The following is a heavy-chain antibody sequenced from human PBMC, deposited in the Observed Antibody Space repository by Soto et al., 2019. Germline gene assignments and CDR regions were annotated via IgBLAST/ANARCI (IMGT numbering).Heavy chain of an antibody. Sequence: TLSLTCTVSGGSISSGGYYWSWIRQHPGKGLEWIGYIYYSGSTYYNPSLKSRVTISVDTSKNQFSLKLSSVTAADTAVYYCANYSSGWFDPWGQGTLVTVSS. J-gene: IGHJ5*02. CDR3: ANYSSGWFDP. CDR2: IYYSGST. CDR1: GGSISSGGYY. D-gene: IGHD6-19*01. V-gene: IGHV4-31*03.